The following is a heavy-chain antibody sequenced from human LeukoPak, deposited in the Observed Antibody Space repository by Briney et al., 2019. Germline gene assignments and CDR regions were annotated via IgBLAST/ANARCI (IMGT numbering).Heavy chain of an antibody. V-gene: IGHV3-20*04. CDR2: IKWNGGST. Sequence: RAGGSQRLSCAASGFTFDDYGMSWVRQAPGKGREWVSGIKWNGGSTGYADSVKGRFTISRDNAKNSLYLQMNSLRAEDTALYYCARATVTTQGTLDYWGQGTLVTVSS. CDR1: GFTFDDYG. CDR3: ARATVTTQGTLDY. J-gene: IGHJ4*02. D-gene: IGHD4-17*01.